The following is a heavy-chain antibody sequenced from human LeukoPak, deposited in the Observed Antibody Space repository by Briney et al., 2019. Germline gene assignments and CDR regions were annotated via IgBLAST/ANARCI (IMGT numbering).Heavy chain of an antibody. CDR2: IYPGDSDT. CDR1: GYSFTSYW. CDR3: ARHGVTMVRGSWFDP. Sequence: GESLKISCKGSGYSFTSYWIGWVRQMPGKGLEWMGIIYPGDSDTRHSPSFQGQVTISADKSISTAYLQWSSLKASDTAMYYCARHGVTMVRGSWFDPWGQGTLVTVSS. J-gene: IGHJ5*02. D-gene: IGHD3-10*01. V-gene: IGHV5-51*01.